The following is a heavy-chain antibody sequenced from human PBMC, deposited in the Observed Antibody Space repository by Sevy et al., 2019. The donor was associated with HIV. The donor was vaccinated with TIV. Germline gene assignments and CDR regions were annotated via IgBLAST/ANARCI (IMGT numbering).Heavy chain of an antibody. CDR3: GRPEGYYDTSGYSLIDK. J-gene: IGHJ4*02. Sequence: GESLKISCKGSGYSFTSYWIDWVRQMPGKGLEWMGSTYPGDSDTSYSPSFQGQVTISADKSITTVYLQWSSLKASDTAMYYCGRPEGYYDTSGYSLIDKWGQGTLVTVSS. CDR2: TYPGDSDT. D-gene: IGHD3-22*01. CDR1: GYSFTSYW. V-gene: IGHV5-51*01.